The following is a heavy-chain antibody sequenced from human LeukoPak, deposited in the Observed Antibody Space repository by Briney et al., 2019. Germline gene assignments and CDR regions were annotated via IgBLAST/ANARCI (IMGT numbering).Heavy chain of an antibody. J-gene: IGHJ3*02. D-gene: IGHD1-1*01. CDR1: GFTFSNYA. Sequence: PGGSLRLSCAASGFTFSNYAMSWVRQAPGKGLEWVSAISGRGDTTYYADSVKGRFTISRDNSKNTLYLQMSSLRAEDTAVYYCAKDNRGMTTGAFDIWGQGTMVTVSS. V-gene: IGHV3-23*01. CDR2: ISGRGDTT. CDR3: AKDNRGMTTGAFDI.